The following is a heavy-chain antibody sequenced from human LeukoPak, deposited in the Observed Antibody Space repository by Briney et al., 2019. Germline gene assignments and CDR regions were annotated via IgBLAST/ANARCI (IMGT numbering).Heavy chain of an antibody. CDR1: GFTFSSYW. J-gene: IGHJ4*02. Sequence: GGSLRLSCAVSGFTFSSYWMDWVRKAPGKGLVWVSRIKSDGSSTSYADSVKGRFTISRDNAKNTLHLHMNGLRAEDTAVYYCARAAAGRIDYWGQGTLVTVSS. V-gene: IGHV3-74*01. D-gene: IGHD6-13*01. CDR3: ARAAAGRIDY. CDR2: IKSDGSST.